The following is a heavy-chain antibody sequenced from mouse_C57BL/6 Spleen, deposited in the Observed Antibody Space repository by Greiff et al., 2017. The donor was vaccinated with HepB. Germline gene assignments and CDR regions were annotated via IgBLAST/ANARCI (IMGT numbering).Heavy chain of an antibody. Sequence: EVQVVESGGGLVKPGGSLKLSCAASGFTFSSYAMSWVRQTPEKRLEWVATISDGGSYTYYPDNVKGRFTISRDNAKNNLYLQMSHLKSEDTAMYYCARDRYYGSSFSYYFDYWGQGTTLTVSS. J-gene: IGHJ2*01. D-gene: IGHD1-1*01. CDR2: ISDGGSYT. CDR1: GFTFSSYA. V-gene: IGHV5-4*01. CDR3: ARDRYYGSSFSYYFDY.